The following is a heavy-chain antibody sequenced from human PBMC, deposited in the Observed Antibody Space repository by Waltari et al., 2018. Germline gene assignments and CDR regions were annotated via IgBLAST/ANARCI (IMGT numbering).Heavy chain of an antibody. J-gene: IGHJ4*02. Sequence: QVQLQESGPGLVKPSGTLSLTCAVSGGSLRSTNWWSWVRQPPGRGREWIGEIYHNGSTSYNPSRGRRITVSVDKSKNQFSLKVTSVTAADTAVYYCARDAIRAALDHWGPGILVTVSS. V-gene: IGHV4-4*02. CDR1: GGSLRSTNW. CDR2: IYHNGST. D-gene: IGHD6-25*01. CDR3: ARDAIRAALDH.